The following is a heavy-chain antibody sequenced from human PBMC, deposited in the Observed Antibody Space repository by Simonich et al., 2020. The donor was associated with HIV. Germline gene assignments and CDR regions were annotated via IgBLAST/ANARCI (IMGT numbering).Heavy chain of an antibody. V-gene: IGHV4-34*01. CDR3: ARRTGYDLDY. J-gene: IGHJ4*02. CDR2: INHSGST. Sequence: QVQLQQWGAGLLKPSATLSLTCAVYGGSFSGYYWSWIRQPPGKGLEWIGKINHSGSTDYNPSLKSRGTISVDTSKNQFSLKLSSVTAADTAVYYCARRTGYDLDYWGQGTLVTVSS. CDR1: GGSFSGYY. D-gene: IGHD5-12*01.